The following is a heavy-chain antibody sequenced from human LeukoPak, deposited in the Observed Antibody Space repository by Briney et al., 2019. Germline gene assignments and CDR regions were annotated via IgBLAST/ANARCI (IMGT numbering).Heavy chain of an antibody. CDR2: IYHSGST. CDR3: ARGSNRVLRYFDWSLAGMDV. J-gene: IGHJ6*04. V-gene: IGHV4-4*02. CDR1: GGSISSSNW. Sequence: SGTLSLTCAVSGGSISSSNWWSWVRQPPGKGLEWIGEIYHSGSTNYNPSLKSRVTISVDKSKNQFSLKLSSVTAADTAVHYCARGSNRVLRYFDWSLAGMDVWGKGTTVTVSS. D-gene: IGHD3-9*01.